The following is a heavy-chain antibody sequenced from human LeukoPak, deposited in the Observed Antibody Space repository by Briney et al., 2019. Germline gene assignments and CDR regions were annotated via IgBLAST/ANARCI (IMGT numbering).Heavy chain of an antibody. CDR2: VYRSGST. Sequence: SETLSLTCAVSGYPITSSYYWGWIRQSPEKGLEGIGSVYRSGSTYYNLSLKSRVTISVDTSKNQFSLRLSSVTAADTAVYYSATPPYSLRVSGGSLSYFAYWGQGSLVTVSS. CDR1: GYPITSSYY. V-gene: IGHV4-38-2*01. CDR3: ATPPYSLRVSGGSLSYFAY. J-gene: IGHJ4*02. D-gene: IGHD2-15*01.